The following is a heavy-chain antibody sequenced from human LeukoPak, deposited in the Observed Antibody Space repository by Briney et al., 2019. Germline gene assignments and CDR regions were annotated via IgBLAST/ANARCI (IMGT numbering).Heavy chain of an antibody. J-gene: IGHJ4*02. V-gene: IGHV3-23*01. CDR1: GFTFSSYA. CDR2: ITGSGGST. CDR3: AKPKPSPSSGSLDY. Sequence: GGSLRLSCAASGFTFSSYAMNWVRQAPGKGLEWVSGITGSGGSTYYADSVKGRFTISRDNSKNTLYLQMNSLRAEDTAVYYCAKPKPSPSSGSLDYWGQGTLVTVSS. D-gene: IGHD3-22*01.